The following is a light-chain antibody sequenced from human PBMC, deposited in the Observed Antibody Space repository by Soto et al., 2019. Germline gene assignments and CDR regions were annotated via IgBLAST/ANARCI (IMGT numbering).Light chain of an antibody. Sequence: DIQMPQSPSSLSASIGDRVTITCRPSQSISSYLNWYQQKPGKAPKLLIYAASSLQSGVPSRFSGSGSGTDFTLTISSLQPEDFVTYYCQQSYSIPSITFGQGTRLEIK. J-gene: IGKJ5*01. CDR2: AAS. CDR3: QQSYSIPSIT. V-gene: IGKV1-39*01. CDR1: QSISSY.